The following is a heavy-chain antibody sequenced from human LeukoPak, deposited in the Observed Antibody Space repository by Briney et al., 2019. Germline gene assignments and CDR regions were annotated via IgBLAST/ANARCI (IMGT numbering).Heavy chain of an antibody. D-gene: IGHD2-2*01. CDR3: ARHVVVVPAAIWFDP. Sequence: PSETLSLTCTVSGGSISSYYWSWIRQPPGKGLEWIGYIYTSGSTNYNPSLKSRVTISADTSKNQFSLKLSSVTAADMAVYYCARHVVVVPAAIWFDPWGQGTLVTVSS. V-gene: IGHV4-4*09. J-gene: IGHJ5*02. CDR1: GGSISSYY. CDR2: IYTSGST.